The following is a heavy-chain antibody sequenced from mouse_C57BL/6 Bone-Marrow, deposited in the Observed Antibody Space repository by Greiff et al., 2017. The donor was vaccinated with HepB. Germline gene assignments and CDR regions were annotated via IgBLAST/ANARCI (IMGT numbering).Heavy chain of an antibody. D-gene: IGHD1-1*01. CDR2: IYPRSGNT. CDR1: GYTFTSYG. CDR3: ARSGIYYYGSSYLWYFEV. J-gene: IGHJ1*03. Sequence: VQLQQSGAGLARPGASVKLSCKASGYTFTSYGISWVKQRTGQGLEWIGEIYPRSGNTYYNEKFKGKATLTADKSSSTAYMELRSLTSEDSAVYFCARSGIYYYGSSYLWYFEVWGTGTTVTVSS. V-gene: IGHV1-81*01.